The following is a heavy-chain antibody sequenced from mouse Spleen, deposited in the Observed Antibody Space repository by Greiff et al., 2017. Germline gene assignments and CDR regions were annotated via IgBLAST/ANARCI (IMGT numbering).Heavy chain of an antibody. J-gene: IGHJ1*01. CDR2: IRNKANGYTT. Sequence: EVKLMESGGGLVQPGGSLRLSCATSGFTFTDYYMSWVRQPPGKALEWLGFIRNKANGYTTEYSASVKGRFTISRDNSQSILYLQMNTLRAEDSATYYCARIYYGSSYWYFDVWGAGTTVTVSS. V-gene: IGHV7-3*02. D-gene: IGHD1-1*01. CDR1: GFTFTDYY. CDR3: ARIYYGSSYWYFDV.